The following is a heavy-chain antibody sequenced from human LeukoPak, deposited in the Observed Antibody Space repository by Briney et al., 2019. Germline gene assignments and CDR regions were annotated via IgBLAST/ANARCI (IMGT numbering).Heavy chain of an antibody. D-gene: IGHD3-10*02. Sequence: ASVKVSCKASGYTFTDYHIHWVRQAPGQGLGWMGWIGPNSGGTDYAQKFQGRVTMTRDTSISTAYMELSRLRSDDTAVYYCARDFVRGVIIRAYFDYWGQGTLVTVSS. CDR1: GYTFTDYH. V-gene: IGHV1-2*02. J-gene: IGHJ4*02. CDR3: ARDFVRGVIIRAYFDY. CDR2: IGPNSGGT.